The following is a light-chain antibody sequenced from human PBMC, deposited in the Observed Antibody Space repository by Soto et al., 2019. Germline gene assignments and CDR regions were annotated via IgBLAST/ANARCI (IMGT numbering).Light chain of an antibody. CDR2: KAS. Sequence: DIQMTQSPSTLSASVGDSVSINCRASQSISAWLAWYQQKPGKAPRLLIYKASTLEIGVPSRFSGSGSGTEFTLTISSLQPDDVAIYYCQQYNDYSWTFGQGTKVDLK. V-gene: IGKV1-5*03. J-gene: IGKJ1*01. CDR3: QQYNDYSWT. CDR1: QSISAW.